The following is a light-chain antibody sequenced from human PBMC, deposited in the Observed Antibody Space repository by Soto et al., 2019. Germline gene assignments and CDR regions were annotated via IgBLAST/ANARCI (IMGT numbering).Light chain of an antibody. V-gene: IGKV4-1*01. CDR2: WAS. Sequence: DIVMTQSPDSLAVSLGERATITCRSSQSLLYSSNNKNYLSWYQQKPGQAPKLLISWASTRESGVPDRFSGSGSGTDFTLTISTLQAEDVAFYHCQQYYGSLALTFGGGTKVEIK. CDR3: QQYYGSLALT. J-gene: IGKJ4*01. CDR1: QSLLYSSNNKNY.